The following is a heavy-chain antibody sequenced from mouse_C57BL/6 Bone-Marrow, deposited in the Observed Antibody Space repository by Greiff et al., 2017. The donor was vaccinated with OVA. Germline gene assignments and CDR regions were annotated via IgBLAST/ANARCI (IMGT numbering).Heavy chain of an antibody. D-gene: IGHD2-5*01. CDR2: IDPETGGT. V-gene: IGHV1-15*01. CDR3: TRGYSNYYAMDY. Sequence: VKLMESGAELVRPGASVTLSCKASGYTFTDYEMHWVKQTPVHGLEWIGAIDPETGGTAYNQKFKGKATLTADKSSSTAYMELRSLTSEDSAVYYCTRGYSNYYAMDYWGQGTSVTVSA. J-gene: IGHJ4*01. CDR1: GYTFTDYE.